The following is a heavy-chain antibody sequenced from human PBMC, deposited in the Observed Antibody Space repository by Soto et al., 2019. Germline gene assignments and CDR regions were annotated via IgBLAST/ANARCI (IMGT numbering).Heavy chain of an antibody. Sequence: ASVKVSCKASGYPFPNYGIHWVRQAPGQGLEWVRWINAGEGKTRYSHKFQGRVTITSDQSANTAYMELSSLKSEDTAVYYCARVLRGIKIFGLDHPGYYWGQGTILTVYS. CDR3: ARVLRGIKIFGLDHPGYY. D-gene: IGHD3-3*01. V-gene: IGHV1-3*01. CDR2: INAGEGKT. J-gene: IGHJ4*02. CDR1: GYPFPNYG.